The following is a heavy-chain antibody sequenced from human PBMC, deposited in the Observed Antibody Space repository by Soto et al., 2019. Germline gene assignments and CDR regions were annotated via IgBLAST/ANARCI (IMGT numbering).Heavy chain of an antibody. V-gene: IGHV1-2*04. CDR3: ARGLVAVAGTLFDY. Sequence: ASVKVSCKASGYTFTGYYMHWVRQAPGQGLEWMGWINPNSGGTNYAQKFQGWVTMTRDTSISTAYMELSRLRSDDTAVYYCARGLVAVAGTLFDYWGQGTLVTVSS. CDR1: GYTFTGYY. CDR2: INPNSGGT. D-gene: IGHD6-19*01. J-gene: IGHJ4*02.